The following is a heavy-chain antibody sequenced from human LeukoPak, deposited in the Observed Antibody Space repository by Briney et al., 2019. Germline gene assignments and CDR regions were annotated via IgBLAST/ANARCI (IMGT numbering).Heavy chain of an antibody. CDR1: GFTFSGYW. CDR3: ARGGGYYHDY. D-gene: IGHD3-22*01. V-gene: IGHV3-74*01. J-gene: IGHJ4*02. CDR2: ISSDGSST. Sequence: PGKSLRLSCAASGFTFSGYWMHWARQAPGKGLVWVSLISSDGSSTSYTDSVKGRFTISRDNAKNTLYLQMNSLRAEDTAVYYCARGGGYYHDYWGQGTLVAVSS.